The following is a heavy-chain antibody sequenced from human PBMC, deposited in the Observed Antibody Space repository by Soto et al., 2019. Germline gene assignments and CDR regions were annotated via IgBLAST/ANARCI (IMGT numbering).Heavy chain of an antibody. CDR2: IIPIFGTA. V-gene: IGHV1-69*13. CDR3: ARDRAAAGLVGY. D-gene: IGHD6-13*01. CDR1: GGTFSSYA. J-gene: IGHJ4*02. Sequence: SVKVSCKASGGTFSSYAISWVRQAPGQGLEWMGGIIPIFGTANYAQKFQGRVTITADESTSTAYMELSSLRSEDTAVYYCARDRAAAGLVGYWGQGTLVTVSS.